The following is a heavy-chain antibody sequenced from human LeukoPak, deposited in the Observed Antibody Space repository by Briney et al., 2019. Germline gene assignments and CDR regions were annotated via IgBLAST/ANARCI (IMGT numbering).Heavy chain of an antibody. Sequence: GGSLRLSCAASGFTFSSYGMHWVRQAPGKGLEWVAFIRYDGSNKYYADSVKGRFTISRDNSKNTLYLQMNSLRAEDTAVYYCARDRQQLPQGWFDPWGQGTLVTVSS. D-gene: IGHD6-13*01. CDR3: ARDRQQLPQGWFDP. CDR2: IRYDGSNK. CDR1: GFTFSSYG. V-gene: IGHV3-30*02. J-gene: IGHJ5*02.